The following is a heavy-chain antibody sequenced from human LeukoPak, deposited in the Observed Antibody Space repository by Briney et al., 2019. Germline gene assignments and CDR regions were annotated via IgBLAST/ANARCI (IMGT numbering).Heavy chain of an antibody. D-gene: IGHD2-2*01. CDR3: AREGSTSSRFLPLDS. CDR2: INPNSGGT. J-gene: IGHJ4*02. Sequence: ASVKVSCRASGYTFTGYYMHWVRQALGQGLEWMGRINPNSGGTDYAQNFQGRVTMTRDTSISTAYMELTRLRSDDTAVYFCAREGSTSSRFLPLDSWGQGTLVTVSS. V-gene: IGHV1-2*06. CDR1: GYTFTGYY.